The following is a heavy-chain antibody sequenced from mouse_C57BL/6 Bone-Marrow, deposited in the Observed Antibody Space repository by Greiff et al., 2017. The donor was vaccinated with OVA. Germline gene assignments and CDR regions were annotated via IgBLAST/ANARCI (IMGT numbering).Heavy chain of an antibody. J-gene: IGHJ2*01. V-gene: IGHV6-6*01. CDR3: TGGMVTTCAFDY. CDR1: GFTFSDAW. Sequence: EVKVEESGGGLVQPGGSMKLSCAASGFTFSDAWMDWVRQSPEKGLEWVAEIRNKANNHATYYAESVKGRFTISRDDSKSSVYLQMNSLRAEDTGIYYCTGGMVTTCAFDYWGQGTTLTVSS. CDR2: IRNKANNHAT. D-gene: IGHD2-2*01.